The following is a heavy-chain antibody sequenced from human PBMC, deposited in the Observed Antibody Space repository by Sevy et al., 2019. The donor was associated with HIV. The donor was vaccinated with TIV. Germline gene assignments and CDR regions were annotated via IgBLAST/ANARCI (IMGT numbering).Heavy chain of an antibody. D-gene: IGHD2-15*01. Sequence: GGSLRLSCVASGFTFSNYWMQWVRQAPGKGPEWVSGISTDGSITVYADSVRGRFTVSRDNAKNTVYLQMNSLRADDXXXXXXXXDFKDTGWGQGTLVTVSS. V-gene: IGHV3-74*01. CDR3: XXDFKDTG. J-gene: IGHJ4*02. CDR2: ISTDGSIT. CDR1: GFTFSNYW.